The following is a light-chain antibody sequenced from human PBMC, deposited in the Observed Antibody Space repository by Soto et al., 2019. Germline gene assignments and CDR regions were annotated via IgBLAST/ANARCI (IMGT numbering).Light chain of an antibody. CDR3: LLSYGGAFWV. Sequence: QAVVTQEPSLTVSPGGTVTLTCGSSTGAVTSGHYPYWFQQKPGQAPRTLIFDTSKKHSWTPARFSGSLLGGKAALTLSGAQPEDEAEYYCLLSYGGAFWVFGGGTKLTVL. V-gene: IGLV7-46*01. CDR1: TGAVTSGHY. J-gene: IGLJ3*02. CDR2: DTS.